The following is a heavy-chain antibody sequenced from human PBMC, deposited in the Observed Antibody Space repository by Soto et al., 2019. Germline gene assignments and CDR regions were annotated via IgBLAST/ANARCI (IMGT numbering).Heavy chain of an antibody. D-gene: IGHD1-1*01. CDR3: ARGHRTKGTTGGVAFDI. J-gene: IGHJ3*02. CDR2: IGTAGDT. CDR1: GFTFSSYD. V-gene: IGHV3-13*01. Sequence: EVQLVESGGGLVQPGGSLRLSCAASGFTFSSYDMHWVRQATGQGLEWVSAIGTAGDTYYPGSVKGRFTISRENAKNSLYLQMNSLRDGDTAVYYCARGHRTKGTTGGVAFDIWGQGTMVTVSS.